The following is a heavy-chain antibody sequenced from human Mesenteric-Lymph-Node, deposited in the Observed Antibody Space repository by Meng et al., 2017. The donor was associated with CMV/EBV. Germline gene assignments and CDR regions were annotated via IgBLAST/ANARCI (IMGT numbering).Heavy chain of an antibody. CDR1: GYTFTGYY. V-gene: IGHV1-2*02. CDR2: INPNSGGT. D-gene: IGHD1-14*01. CDR3: ARAVVSGISYYFDY. Sequence: ASVKVSCKASGYTFTGYYMHWVRQAPGQGLEWMGWINPNSGGTNYAQKFQGRVTITTDESTSTAYMELSSLRSEDTAVYYCARAVVSGISYYFDYWGQGTLVTVSS. J-gene: IGHJ4*02.